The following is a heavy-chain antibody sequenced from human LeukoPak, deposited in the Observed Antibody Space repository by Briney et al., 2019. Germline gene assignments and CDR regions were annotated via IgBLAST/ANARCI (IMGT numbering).Heavy chain of an antibody. J-gene: IGHJ3*02. V-gene: IGHV3-53*01. CDR2: VYSNGDT. CDR1: GFTVTTNY. Sequence: GGSLRLSCVASGFTVTTNYMIWVRQAPGRGLEWVSVVYSNGDTKYAGSVKGRFTISRDNSKNTLYLQMNSLRAEDTVIYFCAKDIVVVPAAMDAFDIWGQGTMVTVSS. D-gene: IGHD2-2*01. CDR3: AKDIVVVPAAMDAFDI.